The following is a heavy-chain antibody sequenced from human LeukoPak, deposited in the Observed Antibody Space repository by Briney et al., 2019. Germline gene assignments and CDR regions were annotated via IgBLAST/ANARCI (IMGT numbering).Heavy chain of an antibody. Sequence: PGGSLRLSCAASGFTFSSYGMSWVRQAPGKGLEWVSAISGSGGSTYYADSVKGRFTISRDNSKNTLYLQMNSLRAEDTAVYYCAKDQPLATIIPDAFDIWGQGTMVTVSS. V-gene: IGHV3-23*01. CDR3: AKDQPLATIIPDAFDI. CDR2: ISGSGGST. CDR1: GFTFSSYG. D-gene: IGHD5-24*01. J-gene: IGHJ3*02.